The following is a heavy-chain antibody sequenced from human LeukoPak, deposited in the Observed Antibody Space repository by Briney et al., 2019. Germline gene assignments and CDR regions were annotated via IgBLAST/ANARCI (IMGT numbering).Heavy chain of an antibody. D-gene: IGHD3-22*01. CDR2: IYSGGST. Sequence: GGSLRLSCAASGFSFSSYVMIWVRQAPGKGLEWVSVIYSGGSTYYADSVKGRFTISRDNSKNTLYLQMNSLRAEDTAVYYCARDYPYYYDSSGYYSFDYWGQGTLVTVSS. J-gene: IGHJ4*02. V-gene: IGHV3-66*01. CDR3: ARDYPYYYDSSGYYSFDY. CDR1: GFSFSSYV.